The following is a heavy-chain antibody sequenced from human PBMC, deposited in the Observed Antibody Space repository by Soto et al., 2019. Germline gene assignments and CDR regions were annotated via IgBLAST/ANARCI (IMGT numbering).Heavy chain of an antibody. Sequence: QGQLVQSGPEVKKPGASVKVSCKPSGYTFSRYGISWVRQVPGQGLEWMGWISGYNGDTNYAQKVQGRVTMTIDTSTYTAYMELRSLTSDDTAIYYCAKNGQPPYYYYGMDVWGQGTTVTVSS. D-gene: IGHD2-8*01. CDR2: ISGYNGDT. V-gene: IGHV1-18*01. CDR1: GYTFSRYG. J-gene: IGHJ6*02. CDR3: AKNGQPPYYYYGMDV.